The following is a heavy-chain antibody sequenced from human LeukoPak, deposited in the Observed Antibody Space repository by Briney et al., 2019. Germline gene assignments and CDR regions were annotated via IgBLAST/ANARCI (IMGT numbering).Heavy chain of an antibody. Sequence: GASVKVSCKVSGYTLTELSMHWVRQARGKGLEWMGSFDPEDGETIYAQKFQGRVTMTEDTTTDTAYMELSSLRSEDTAVYYCATAQIVGAGAFDYWGQGTLVTVSS. CDR3: ATAQIVGAGAFDY. J-gene: IGHJ4*02. CDR1: GYTLTELS. D-gene: IGHD1-26*01. CDR2: FDPEDGET. V-gene: IGHV1-24*01.